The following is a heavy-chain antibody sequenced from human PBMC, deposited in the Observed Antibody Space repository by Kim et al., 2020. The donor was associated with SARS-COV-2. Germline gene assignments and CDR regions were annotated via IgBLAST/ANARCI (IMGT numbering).Heavy chain of an antibody. CDR3: ARDKGGRLYAFDI. Sequence: YAQGVTGRFVFSLDTSVSTAYLQISSLKAEDTALYYCARDKGGRLYAFDIWGQGTMVTVSS. V-gene: IGHV7-4-1*02. D-gene: IGHD3-16*01. J-gene: IGHJ3*02.